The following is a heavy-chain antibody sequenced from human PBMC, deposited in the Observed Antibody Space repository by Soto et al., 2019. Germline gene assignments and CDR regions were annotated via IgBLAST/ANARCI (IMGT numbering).Heavy chain of an antibody. J-gene: IGHJ6*02. CDR2: MSGSGDAI. Sequence: PGGSLRLSCTTSGFTFSDYYMTWVRQAPGKGLEWISYMSGSGDAIYYADSVKGRFTISRDNAKNSLHLEMNSLRVEDTAMYYCVRGNFYYGMDVWGQGTTVTSP. CDR3: VRGNFYYGMDV. V-gene: IGHV3-11*01. CDR1: GFTFSDYY.